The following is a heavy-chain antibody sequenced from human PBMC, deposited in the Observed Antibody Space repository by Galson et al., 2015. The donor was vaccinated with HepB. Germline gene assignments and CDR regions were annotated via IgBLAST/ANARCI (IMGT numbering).Heavy chain of an antibody. Sequence: RPEWVANIRHDEYEYYYADFVKGRFTISRDNARNSVFLQMSSLRRDDTAIYYCVRDRTYKGGNFFDFWGQGALVTVSS. CDR2: IRHDEYEY. CDR3: VRDRTYKGGNFFDF. J-gene: IGHJ4*02. V-gene: IGHV3-7*03. D-gene: IGHD3-10*01.